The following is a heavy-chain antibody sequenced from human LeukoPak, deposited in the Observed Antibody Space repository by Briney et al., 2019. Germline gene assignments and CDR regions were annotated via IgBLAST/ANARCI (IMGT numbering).Heavy chain of an antibody. CDR1: GGSISSGGYY. Sequence: SQTLSLTCTVSGGSISSGGYYWSWIRQHPGKGLEWIGYIYYSGSTYYNPSLKSRVTISVDTSKNQFSLKLSSVTAADTAVYYCVRDGSPYYGSGSYYKKGSWFDPWGQGTLVTVSS. CDR2: IYYSGST. CDR3: VRDGSPYYGSGSYYKKGSWFDP. D-gene: IGHD3-10*01. J-gene: IGHJ5*02. V-gene: IGHV4-31*03.